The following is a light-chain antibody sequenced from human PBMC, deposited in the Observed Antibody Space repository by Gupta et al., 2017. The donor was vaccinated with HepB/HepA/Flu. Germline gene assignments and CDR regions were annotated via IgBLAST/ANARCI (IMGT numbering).Light chain of an antibody. J-gene: IGKJ5*01. CDR2: NAF. CDR1: QSVGNN. Sequence: ELVLTQSPATLSVSPGERVSLSCRASQSVGNNLAWYQQRLGQAPRLLIYNAFTRASDIPARFSGSGSGTEFTLAITNLQSEDFAVYYCQHYNNWHPKITFGQGTRLETK. V-gene: IGKV3-15*01. CDR3: QHYNNWHPKIT.